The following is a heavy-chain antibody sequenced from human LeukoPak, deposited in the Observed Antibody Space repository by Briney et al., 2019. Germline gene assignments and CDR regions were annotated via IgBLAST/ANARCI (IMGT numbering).Heavy chain of an antibody. D-gene: IGHD2-2*01. CDR1: GDSISSSSYY. Sequence: SETLSLTCTVSGDSISSSSYYWGWIRQPPGKGLEWIGTIYYSGSTYYHPSLKSRVTISVDTSKNPFSLKLSSVTAADTAVYYCARRGLSGPAGPYYYYMDVWGKGTTVTVSS. CDR2: IYYSGST. J-gene: IGHJ6*03. V-gene: IGHV4-39*01. CDR3: ARRGLSGPAGPYYYYMDV.